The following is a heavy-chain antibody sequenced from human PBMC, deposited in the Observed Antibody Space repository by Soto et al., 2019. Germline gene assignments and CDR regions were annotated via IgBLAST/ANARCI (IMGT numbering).Heavy chain of an antibody. Sequence: QVHLVQSGAEVKKPGSSVKVSCKTPGGTISTYVINWVRQAPGQGLEWMGRIIPALGAADYAQKFQDRLTITADKSTSTAYMELSSLRSDDTAVYYCARGGQQVVAFDYWGQGTLVAVSS. CDR1: GGTISTYV. J-gene: IGHJ4*02. D-gene: IGHD6-6*01. V-gene: IGHV1-69*08. CDR3: ARGGQQVVAFDY. CDR2: IIPALGAA.